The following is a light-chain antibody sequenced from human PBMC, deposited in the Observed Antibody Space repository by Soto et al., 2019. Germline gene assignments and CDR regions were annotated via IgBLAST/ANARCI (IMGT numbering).Light chain of an antibody. V-gene: IGLV2-14*01. CDR1: SSDVGGFLY. Sequence: QSALTQPASVSGSPGQSITISCTGTSSDVGGFLYVSWFQQHPGKAPKLMIYAVSNRPSGISNRFSGSKSGNTASLTISGLQAEDKADYYGSSYSISRTVVVFGGGTKLTVL. CDR2: AVS. J-gene: IGLJ2*01. CDR3: SSYSISRTVVV.